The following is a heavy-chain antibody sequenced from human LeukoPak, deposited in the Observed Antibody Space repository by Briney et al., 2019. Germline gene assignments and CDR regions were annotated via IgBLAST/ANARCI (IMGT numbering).Heavy chain of an antibody. CDR2: IRLDGSNK. CDR3: ARVHYGGGHFDY. D-gene: IGHD4-23*01. V-gene: IGHV3-30*02. CDR1: GFTFSSYG. J-gene: IGHJ4*02. Sequence: GGSLRLSCAASGFTFSSYGMHWVRQAPGKGLEWVAFIRLDGSNKYYADSVKGRFTISRDNSKNTLYLQMNSLRAEDTAVYYCARVHYGGGHFDYWGQGTLVTVSS.